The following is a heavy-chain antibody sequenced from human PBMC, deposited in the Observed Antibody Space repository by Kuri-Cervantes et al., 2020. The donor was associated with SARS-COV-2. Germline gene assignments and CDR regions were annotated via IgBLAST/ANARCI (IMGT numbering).Heavy chain of an antibody. V-gene: IGHV3-30-3*01. J-gene: IGHJ6*03. Sequence: GGSLRLSCAASGFTFSSYAMHWVRQAPGKGLEWVAVISYDGSNKYYADSVKGRFTISRGNSKNTLYLQMNSLRAEDTAVYYCARGEALYYYMDVWGKGTTVTVSS. CDR3: ARGEALYYYMDV. CDR2: ISYDGSNK. CDR1: GFTFSSYA.